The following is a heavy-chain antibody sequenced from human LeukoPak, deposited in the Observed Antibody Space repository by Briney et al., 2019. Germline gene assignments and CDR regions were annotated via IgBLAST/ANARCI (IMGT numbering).Heavy chain of an antibody. CDR2: ISSSGSTI. D-gene: IGHD6-19*01. V-gene: IGHV3-48*04. CDR1: GFTFSSYG. CDR3: ARDARKAVAGTDFDY. J-gene: IGHJ4*02. Sequence: PGRSLRLSCAASGFTFSSYGMHWVRQAPGKGLEWVSYISSSGSTIYYADSVKGRFTISRDNAKNSLYLQMNSLRAEDTAVYYCARDARKAVAGTDFDYWGQGTLVTVSS.